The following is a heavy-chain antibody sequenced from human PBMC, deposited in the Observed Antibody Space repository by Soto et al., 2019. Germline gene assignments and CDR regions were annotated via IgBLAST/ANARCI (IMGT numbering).Heavy chain of an antibody. CDR1: GFTVSSNY. D-gene: IGHD2-2*01. Sequence: QPGGSLRLSCAASGFTVSSNYMSWVRQAPGKGLEWVSVIYSGGSTYYADSVKGRFTISRDNSKNTLYLQMNSLRAEDTAVYYCASEQDCSSTSCYADSNYGGFVVDYWGQGTLVTVSA. J-gene: IGHJ4*02. CDR3: ASEQDCSSTSCYADSNYGGFVVDY. V-gene: IGHV3-66*01. CDR2: IYSGGST.